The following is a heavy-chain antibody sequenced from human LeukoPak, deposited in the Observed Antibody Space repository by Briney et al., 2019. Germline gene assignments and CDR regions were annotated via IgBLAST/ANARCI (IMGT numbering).Heavy chain of an antibody. D-gene: IGHD2-8*01. Sequence: ASVKVSCKASGYTFSTYGISWVRQAPGQGPEWMGWSSDYDPDRNYAQKFQGRLTVTTDTSTSTAYMELRSLTSDDTAIYYCVRDYYCTSNTCHDCFDPWGQGTLVTVSS. J-gene: IGHJ5*02. CDR1: GYTFSTYG. CDR3: VRDYYCTSNTCHDCFDP. V-gene: IGHV1-18*01. CDR2: SSDYDPDR.